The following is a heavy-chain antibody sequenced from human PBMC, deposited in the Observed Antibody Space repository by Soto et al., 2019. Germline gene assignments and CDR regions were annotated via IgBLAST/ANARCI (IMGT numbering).Heavy chain of an antibody. D-gene: IGHD1-26*01. CDR1: GFTFTSSA. V-gene: IGHV1-58*01. CDR3: AGGGGGAKGSLNY. CDR2: IVVGSGNT. Sequence: QMQLVQSGPEVMKPGTSVKVSCKASGFTFTSSAVQWVRQARGQRLEWIGWIVVGSGNTNYAQKFQERVTITRDMSKSTAYMEVSSLRSEDTAVYYCAGGGGGAKGSLNYWGQGTLVTVSS. J-gene: IGHJ4*02.